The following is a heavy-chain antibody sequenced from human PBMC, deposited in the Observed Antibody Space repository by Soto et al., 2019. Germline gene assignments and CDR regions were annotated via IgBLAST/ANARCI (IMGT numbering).Heavy chain of an antibody. J-gene: IGHJ5*02. CDR3: ARILAAGDL. CDR1: GYTFINYY. V-gene: IGHV1-46*01. D-gene: IGHD6-25*01. CDR2: INPMGGST. Sequence: ASVKVSCKASGYTFINYYIHWVRQAPGQGLEWMAIINPMGGSTNYAQEFQGRVNLTSDTSTSTVYMELSSLRFEDTALFYCARILAAGDLGGQGTLVTVSS.